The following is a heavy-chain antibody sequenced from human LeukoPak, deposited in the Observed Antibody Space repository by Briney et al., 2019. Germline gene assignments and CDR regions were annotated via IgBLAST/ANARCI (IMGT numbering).Heavy chain of an antibody. CDR2: IYYSGST. Sequence: SETLSLTCSVSGGSISSSSYYWGWIRQPPGKGLEWIGSIYYSGSTYYNPSLKSRVTISVDTSKNQFSLKLSSVTAADTAVYYCARDMRLRTDFDYWGQGTLVTVSS. V-gene: IGHV4-39*07. CDR1: GGSISSSSYY. D-gene: IGHD5-12*01. CDR3: ARDMRLRTDFDY. J-gene: IGHJ4*02.